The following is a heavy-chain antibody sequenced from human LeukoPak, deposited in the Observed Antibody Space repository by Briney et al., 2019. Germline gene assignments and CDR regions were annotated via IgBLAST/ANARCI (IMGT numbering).Heavy chain of an antibody. Sequence: GGSLRLSCAASGFIFSRYGMHWVRQAPGKGLEYVSAISNSGGSTYYANSVKGRFTISRDNSKNTLYLQMGSLRGEDMAVYYCARGLITGAAGTYYYYGMDVWGQGTTVTVSS. V-gene: IGHV3-64*01. J-gene: IGHJ6*02. CDR1: GFIFSRYG. CDR3: ARGLITGAAGTYYYYGMDV. CDR2: ISNSGGST. D-gene: IGHD6-13*01.